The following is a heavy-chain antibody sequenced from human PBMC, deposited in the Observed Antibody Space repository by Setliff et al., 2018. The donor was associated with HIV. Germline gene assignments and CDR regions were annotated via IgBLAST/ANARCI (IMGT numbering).Heavy chain of an antibody. J-gene: IGHJ5*01. Sequence: GESLKISCKGSGYSFTSYWIGWVRQMPGKGLEWMGIIYPADSDTRYSPSSQGQVTISADKSISTAYLQWSSLKASDTAMYYCARQPTDTSGYNNWFDSWGQGTLVTVSS. D-gene: IGHD3-3*01. CDR3: ARQPTDTSGYNNWFDS. CDR1: GYSFTSYW. CDR2: IYPADSDT. V-gene: IGHV5-51*01.